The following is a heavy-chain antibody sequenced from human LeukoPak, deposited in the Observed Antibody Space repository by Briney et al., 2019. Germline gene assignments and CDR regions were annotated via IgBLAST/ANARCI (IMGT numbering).Heavy chain of an antibody. J-gene: IGHJ4*02. CDR2: SGTVGDT. CDR3: VRAAMPYIINGRRFDY. D-gene: IGHD2-2*01. CDR1: GFTSSVYD. V-gene: IGHV3-13*04. Sequence: PGGSLRLSCAASGFTSSVYDMHWVRQITGGGLEWVSTSGTVGDTFYSDSVKGRFTISRENAKNSVHLQMNSLRVEDSAIYFCVRAAMPYIINGRRFDYWGQGILVTVSS.